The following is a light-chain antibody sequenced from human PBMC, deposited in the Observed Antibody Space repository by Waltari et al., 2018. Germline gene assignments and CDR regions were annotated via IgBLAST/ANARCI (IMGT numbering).Light chain of an antibody. CDR3: QQYYSTPLT. CDR1: QSVLASTANNTY. V-gene: IGKV4-1*01. CDR2: RAS. J-gene: IGKJ4*01. Sequence: DIVMTQSPDSLAVSLDGRATINCTSRQSVLASTANNTYLNWYQQTPGQPPRLLIYRASTRESGVPDRISGARSGTDFTLTISSLQSEDVAVYYCQQYYSTPLTFGGGTKVEIK.